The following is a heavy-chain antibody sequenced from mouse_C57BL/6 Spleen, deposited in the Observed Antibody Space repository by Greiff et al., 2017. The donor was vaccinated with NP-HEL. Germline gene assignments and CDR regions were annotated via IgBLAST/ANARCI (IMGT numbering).Heavy chain of an antibody. V-gene: IGHV5-16*01. CDR3: ARVVDYAMDY. Sequence: EVQLVESEGGLVQPGSSMKLSCTASGFTFSDYYMAWVRQVPEKGLEWVANINYDGSSTYYLDSLKSRFIISRDNAKNILYLQMSSLKSEDTATYYCARVVDYAMDYWGQGTSVTVSS. CDR1: GFTFSDYY. D-gene: IGHD1-1*01. CDR2: INYDGSST. J-gene: IGHJ4*01.